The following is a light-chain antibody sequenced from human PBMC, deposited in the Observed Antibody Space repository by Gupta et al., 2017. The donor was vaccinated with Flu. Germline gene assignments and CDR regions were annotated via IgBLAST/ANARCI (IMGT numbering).Light chain of an antibody. CDR3: CSYVGSYNWV. CDR2: DVT. CDR1: SSDVGGYDY. V-gene: IGLV2-11*01. Sequence: QSPLTQTPSVSVSPGQSVTISRTGTSSDVGGYDYVSWYQEHPGKVPKLMIYDVTKRGSAVPDRCSGSKSGNTASLTISGVQAEDEADYYFCSYVGSYNWVFGGGTKLTVL. J-gene: IGLJ3*02.